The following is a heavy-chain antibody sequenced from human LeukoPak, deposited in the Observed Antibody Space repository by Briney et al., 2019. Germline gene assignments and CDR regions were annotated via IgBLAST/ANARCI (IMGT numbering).Heavy chain of an antibody. CDR3: ARTIVPAAAFDF. D-gene: IGHD2-2*01. CDR2: IYHSGST. J-gene: IGHJ4*02. Sequence: PSETLSLTCTVSGGSFTSADYCLTWIRQRPGKGLEWIGNIYHSGSTYYNPSLKGRLSVSVDTSKNHFSLNLSSVTAADTAVYFCARTIVPAAAFDFWGQGTLVAVSS. V-gene: IGHV4-31*03. CDR1: GGSFTSADYC.